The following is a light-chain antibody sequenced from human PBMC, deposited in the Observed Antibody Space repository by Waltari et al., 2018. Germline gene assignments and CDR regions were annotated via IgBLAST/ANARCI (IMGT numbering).Light chain of an antibody. V-gene: IGKV3-20*01. Sequence: EIVLTQSPGTLSLPPGDRATLSCRASQSVSRTLAWYQQKPGKAPRFLIFGASKRATGIPDRFSGSGSGTDFSLIITRLEPDDSAMYYCQHYVRLPATFGQGTKVEIK. CDR2: GAS. CDR3: QHYVRLPAT. CDR1: QSVSRT. J-gene: IGKJ1*01.